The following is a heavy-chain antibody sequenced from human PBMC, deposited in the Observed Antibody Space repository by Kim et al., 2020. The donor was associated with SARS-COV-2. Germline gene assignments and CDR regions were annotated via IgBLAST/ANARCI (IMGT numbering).Heavy chain of an antibody. D-gene: IGHD6-13*01. Sequence: GGSLRLSCAASGFTFSSYGMHWVRQAPGKGLEWVAVIWYDGSNKYYADSVKGRFTISRDNSKNTLYLQMNSLRAEDTAVYYCARDRAAAGFDYWGQGTLVTVSS. V-gene: IGHV3-33*01. CDR2: IWYDGSNK. CDR3: ARDRAAAGFDY. J-gene: IGHJ4*02. CDR1: GFTFSSYG.